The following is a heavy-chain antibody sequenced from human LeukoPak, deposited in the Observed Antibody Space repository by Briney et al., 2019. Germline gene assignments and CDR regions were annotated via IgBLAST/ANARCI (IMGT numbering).Heavy chain of an antibody. D-gene: IGHD3-22*01. Sequence: GRSLRLSCAASGFSFSASWMTWVRQAPGKGLEWVANIKYDGSEKQYMGTVRGRFTVSRDNAKNSLYLQMDSLRAEDTAVYYCARDPYVTDDIYYAAFDIWGQGTMVTVSS. J-gene: IGHJ3*02. V-gene: IGHV3-7*01. CDR3: ARDPYVTDDIYYAAFDI. CDR2: IKYDGSEK. CDR1: GFSFSASW.